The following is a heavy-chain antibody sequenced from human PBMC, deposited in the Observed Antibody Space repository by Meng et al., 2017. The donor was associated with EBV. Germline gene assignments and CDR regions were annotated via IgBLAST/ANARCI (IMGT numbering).Heavy chain of an antibody. CDR3: ARVVATIFTNWFDP. Sequence: RLHLQELGPGLVKPSETPSLTCTVSGGSISSSSYYWGWIRQPPGKGLEWIGSIYYSGSTYYNPSLKSRVTISVDTSKNQFSLKLSSVTAADTAVYYCARVVATIFTNWFDPWGQGTLVTVSS. V-gene: IGHV4-39*06. CDR1: GGSISSSSYY. J-gene: IGHJ5*02. D-gene: IGHD5-12*01. CDR2: IYYSGST.